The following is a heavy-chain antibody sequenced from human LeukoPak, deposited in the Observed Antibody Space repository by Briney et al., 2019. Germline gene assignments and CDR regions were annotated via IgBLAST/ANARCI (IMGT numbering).Heavy chain of an antibody. D-gene: IGHD4/OR15-4a*01. CDR3: ARRAGAYSHPYDY. Sequence: GGSLRLSCAASEFSVGSNYMTWVRQAPGKGLEWVSLIYSGGSTYYADSVKGRFTISRDNSKNTLYLQMNGLRAEDTAVYYCARRAGAYSHPYDYWGQGTLVTVSS. CDR1: EFSVGSNY. J-gene: IGHJ4*02. CDR2: IYSGGST. V-gene: IGHV3-66*04.